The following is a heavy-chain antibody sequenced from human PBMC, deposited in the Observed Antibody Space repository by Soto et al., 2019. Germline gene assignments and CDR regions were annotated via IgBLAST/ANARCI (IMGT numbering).Heavy chain of an antibody. CDR3: AKDYYDSSGYSSALFDY. CDR2: ISGSGGST. CDR1: GFTFSSYA. Sequence: GGSLRLSCAASGFTFSSYAMSWVRQAPGKGLEWVSAISGSGGSTYYADSVKGRFTISRDNSKNTLYLQMNSLRAEDTAVYYCAKDYYDSSGYSSALFDYWGQGTLVTVSS. J-gene: IGHJ4*02. D-gene: IGHD3-22*01. V-gene: IGHV3-23*01.